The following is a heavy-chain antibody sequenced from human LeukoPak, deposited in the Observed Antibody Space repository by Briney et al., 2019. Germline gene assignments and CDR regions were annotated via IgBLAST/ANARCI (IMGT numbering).Heavy chain of an antibody. Sequence: ASVKVSCKASGYTFTSYDINWVRQATGQGLEWMGWMNPNSGNTGYARKFQGRVTMTRNTSISTAYMELSSLRSEDTAAYYCAIRYGSGEKYYYYYYMDVWGKGTTVTVSS. CDR1: GYTFTSYD. D-gene: IGHD3-10*01. CDR3: AIRYGSGEKYYYYYYMDV. J-gene: IGHJ6*03. V-gene: IGHV1-8*01. CDR2: MNPNSGNT.